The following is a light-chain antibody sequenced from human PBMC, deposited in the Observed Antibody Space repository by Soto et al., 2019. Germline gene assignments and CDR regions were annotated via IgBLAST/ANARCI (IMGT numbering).Light chain of an antibody. J-gene: IGLJ2*01. Sequence: QSALTQPPSASGSPGQSVTISCTGTSSDVGGYYYVSWYQQHPGKAPKLMIYEVTKRPSGVPDRFSGSKSGNTASLTVSGLQAEDEADYYCSSYAGSNNVVFGGGTKLTVL. V-gene: IGLV2-8*01. CDR3: SSYAGSNNVV. CDR1: SSDVGGYYY. CDR2: EVT.